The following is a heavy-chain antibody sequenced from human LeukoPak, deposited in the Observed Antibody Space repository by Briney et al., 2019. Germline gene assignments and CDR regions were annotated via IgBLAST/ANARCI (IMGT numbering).Heavy chain of an antibody. CDR2: ISYDGSNK. D-gene: IGHD3-22*01. CDR1: GFTFSSYG. J-gene: IGHJ4*02. CDR3: ATGDDSSGYYSEFDY. Sequence: PGGSLGLSCAASGFTFSSYGMHWVRQAPGKGLEWVAVISYDGSNKYYADSVKGRFTISRDNSKNTLYLQMNSLRAEDTAVYYCATGDDSSGYYSEFDYWGQGTLVTVSS. V-gene: IGHV3-30*03.